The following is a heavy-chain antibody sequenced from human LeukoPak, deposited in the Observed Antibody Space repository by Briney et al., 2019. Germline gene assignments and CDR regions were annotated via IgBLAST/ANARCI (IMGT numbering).Heavy chain of an antibody. CDR1: GYSFTSYW. D-gene: IGHD6-13*01. V-gene: IGHV5-51*01. CDR2: IYPGDSDT. Sequence: GESLKISSKGSGYSFTSYWIGWVRQMPGKGLEWMGIIYPGDSDTRYRPSFQGQVTISADKSISTACLQRSSLKASDTAMYYCARRVSGLTFDYWGQGTLVTVSS. CDR3: ARRVSGLTFDY. J-gene: IGHJ4*02.